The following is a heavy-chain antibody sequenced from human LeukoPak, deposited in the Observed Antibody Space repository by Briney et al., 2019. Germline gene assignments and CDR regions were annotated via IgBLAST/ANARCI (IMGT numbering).Heavy chain of an antibody. CDR2: IYTSGST. CDR3: ARVTYYYDSSGYGIDP. D-gene: IGHD3-22*01. Sequence: SQTLSLTCTVSGGSISSGSYYWSWLRQPAGKGLEWIVRIYTSGSTNYNPSLKSRATISVDTSKNRFSLKLSSVTAADTAVYYCARVTYYYDSSGYGIDPWGQGTLVTVSS. V-gene: IGHV4-61*02. CDR1: GGSISSGSYY. J-gene: IGHJ5*02.